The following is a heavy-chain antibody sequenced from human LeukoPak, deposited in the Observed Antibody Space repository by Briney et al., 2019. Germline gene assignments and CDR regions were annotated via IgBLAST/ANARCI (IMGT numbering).Heavy chain of an antibody. CDR2: INTNTGNP. CDR3: ARGPDVGGDDLYIAVARHWFDP. J-gene: IGHJ5*02. D-gene: IGHD6-19*01. CDR1: GYTFTSYA. Sequence: ASVKVSCKASGYTFTSYAMNWVRQAPGQGLEWMGWINTNTGNPTYAQGFTGRFVFSLDTSVSTAYLQISSLKAEDTAVYYCARGPDVGGDDLYIAVARHWFDPWGQGTLVTVSS. V-gene: IGHV7-4-1*02.